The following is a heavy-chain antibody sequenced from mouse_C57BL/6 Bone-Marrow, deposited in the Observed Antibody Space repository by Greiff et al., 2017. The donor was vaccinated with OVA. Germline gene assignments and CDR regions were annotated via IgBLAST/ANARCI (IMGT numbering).Heavy chain of an antibody. CDR2: IWSGGST. V-gene: IGHV2-4*01. J-gene: IGHJ3*01. D-gene: IGHD3-1*01. CDR3: AKKKGYSDFAY. Sequence: QVQLQQSGPGLVQPSQSLSITCTVSGFSLTSYGVHWVRQPPGKGLEWLGVIWSGGSTDYNDAFISSLSISKDNSKSQDFLKMSRLQADDTAKYYCAKKKGYSDFAYWGQGTLVTVSA. CDR1: GFSLTSYG.